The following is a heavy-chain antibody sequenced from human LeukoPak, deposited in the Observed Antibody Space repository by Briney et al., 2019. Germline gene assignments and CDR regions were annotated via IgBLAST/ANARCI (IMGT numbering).Heavy chain of an antibody. Sequence: SETLSLTCTVSGDSISSGRYYWSWIRQPAGKGLEWIGRTFTNGSTNYKPSLKSRVTISVDTSKKQFSLKLSSVTAADTAVYFCARSPSGDYYTTFDNWGQGTLVTVSS. D-gene: IGHD3-10*01. J-gene: IGHJ4*02. CDR2: TFTNGST. V-gene: IGHV4-61*02. CDR3: ARSPSGDYYTTFDN. CDR1: GDSISSGRYY.